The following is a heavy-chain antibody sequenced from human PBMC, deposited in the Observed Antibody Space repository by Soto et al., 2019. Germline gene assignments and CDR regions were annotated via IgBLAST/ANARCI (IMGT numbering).Heavy chain of an antibody. D-gene: IGHD2-21*02. CDR1: GGSISSGGYY. Sequence: QVQLQESGPGLVKPSQTLSLTCTVSGGSISSGGYYWSWIRQHPGKGLEWIGYIYYSGSTYYNPSLKSRITISVYSSKNQFSLKLSSVTAADTAVYYCARDRGGNSGYFDYWGQGTLVTVSS. V-gene: IGHV4-31*03. CDR2: IYYSGST. CDR3: ARDRGGNSGYFDY. J-gene: IGHJ4*02.